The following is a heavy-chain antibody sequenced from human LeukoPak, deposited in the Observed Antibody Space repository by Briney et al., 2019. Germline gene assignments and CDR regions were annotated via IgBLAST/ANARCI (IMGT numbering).Heavy chain of an antibody. V-gene: IGHV3-11*04. CDR2: ISSSGSML. Sequence: GGSLRLSCTVSGFTFSDYYMSWVRQAPGKGLEWVSYISSSGSMLHYADSVEGRFTISRDNAKNSLYLQMSSLRVEDTAVYYCTSCFKPYYDILTGPTRYWGQGTLVTVSS. J-gene: IGHJ4*02. D-gene: IGHD3-9*01. CDR1: GFTFSDYY. CDR3: TSCFKPYYDILTGPTRY.